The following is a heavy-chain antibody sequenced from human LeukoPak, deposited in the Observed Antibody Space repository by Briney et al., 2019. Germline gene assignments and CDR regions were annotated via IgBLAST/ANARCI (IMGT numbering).Heavy chain of an antibody. V-gene: IGHV4-59*01. CDR1: GGSISSYY. CDR3: ATQGGYDILTGYRGYFDY. D-gene: IGHD3-9*01. J-gene: IGHJ4*02. Sequence: SETLSLTCTVSGGSISSYYWRWIRQPPGKGLEWIGYIYYSGSTNYNPSLKSRVTISVDTSKNQFSLKLSSVTAADTAVYYCATQGGYDILTGYRGYFDYWGQGTLVTVSS. CDR2: IYYSGST.